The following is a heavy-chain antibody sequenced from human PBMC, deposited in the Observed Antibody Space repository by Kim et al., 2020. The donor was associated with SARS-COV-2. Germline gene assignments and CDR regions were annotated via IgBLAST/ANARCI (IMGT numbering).Heavy chain of an antibody. CDR1: GGSISSSSYY. CDR3: ARNPVDTAMGSGGWFDP. V-gene: IGHV4-39*01. J-gene: IGHJ5*02. CDR2: IYYSGST. Sequence: SETLSLTCTVSGGSISSSSYYWGWIRQPPGKGLEWIGSIYYSGSTYYNPSLKSRVTISVDTSKNQFSLKLSSVTAADTAVYYCARNPVDTAMGSGGWFDPWGQGTLVTVSS. D-gene: IGHD5-18*01.